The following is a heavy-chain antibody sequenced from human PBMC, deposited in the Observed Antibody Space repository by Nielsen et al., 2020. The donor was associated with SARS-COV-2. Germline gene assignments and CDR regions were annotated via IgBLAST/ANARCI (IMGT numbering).Heavy chain of an antibody. V-gene: IGHV1-46*01. CDR2: INPSGGST. J-gene: IGHJ4*02. CDR1: GYTFTSYY. D-gene: IGHD2-21*02. CDR3: ARGGRLRGNVCGGDCYPFDY. Sequence: ASVKVSCKASGYTFTSYYMHWVRQAPGQGLEWMGIINPSGGSTSYAQKFQGRVTMIRDTSTSTVYMELSSLRSEDTAVYYCARGGRLRGNVCGGDCYPFDYWGQGTLVTVSS.